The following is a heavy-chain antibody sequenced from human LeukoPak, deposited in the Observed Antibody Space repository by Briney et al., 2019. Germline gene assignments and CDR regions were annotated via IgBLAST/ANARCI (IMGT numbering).Heavy chain of an antibody. V-gene: IGHV1-46*01. J-gene: IGHJ3*02. D-gene: IGHD4-23*01. CDR1: GYTFTSYY. CDR2: INPSGGST. CDR3: ARDSARPGGAFDI. Sequence: GASVKVSCKASGYTFTSYYMRWVRQAPGQGLEWMGIINPSGGSTSYAQKFQGRVTMTRDTSTSTVYMELSSLRSEDTAVYYCARDSARPGGAFDIWGQGTMVTVSS.